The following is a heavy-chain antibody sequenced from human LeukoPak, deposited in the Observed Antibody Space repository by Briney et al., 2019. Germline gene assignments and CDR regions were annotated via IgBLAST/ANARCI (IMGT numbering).Heavy chain of an antibody. V-gene: IGHV4-39*07. D-gene: IGHD3-10*01. CDR1: GGSISSSSYY. CDR3: ARGEVIRGVLIAPSLDL. Sequence: SETLSLTCTVSGGSISSSSYYWGWIRPPPGKGLEWIGSIYYSGSTYYNPSLKSRVTISVDTSKNQFSLKLSSVTAADTAVYYCARGEVIRGVLIAPSLDLWGRGTLVIVSS. CDR2: IYYSGST. J-gene: IGHJ2*01.